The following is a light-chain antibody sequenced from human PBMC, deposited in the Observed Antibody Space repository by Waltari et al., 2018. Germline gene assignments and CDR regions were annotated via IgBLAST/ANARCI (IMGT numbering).Light chain of an antibody. CDR3: LQDYNYPRT. J-gene: IGKJ1*01. V-gene: IGKV1-6*01. Sequence: AIQMTQSPSSLSASVGDRVTITCRASQDIRNDLGWYQQKPGEAPKLLIYAASNLQSGVPSKCSGSGSGTDFTLTISSLQPEDFATYYCLQDYNYPRTFGQGTKVEIK. CDR2: AAS. CDR1: QDIRND.